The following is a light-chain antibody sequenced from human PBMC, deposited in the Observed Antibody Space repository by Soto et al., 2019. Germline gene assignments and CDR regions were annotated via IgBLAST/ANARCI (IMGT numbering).Light chain of an antibody. V-gene: IGLV1-44*01. J-gene: IGLJ2*01. CDR1: ASNIGSNF. CDR3: ATWDDNVKGPV. Sequence: QSALTQPPSASGPPGQRVTISCSGRASNIGSNFVSWYQVVPGTAPKLLIYTNSHRPSGVPDRFSGSRSGTSASLDISGLQSDDEADYFCATWDDNVKGPVFGGGTK. CDR2: TNS.